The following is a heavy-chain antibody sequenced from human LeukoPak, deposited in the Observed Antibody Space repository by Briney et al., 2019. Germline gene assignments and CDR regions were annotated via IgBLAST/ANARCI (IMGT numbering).Heavy chain of an antibody. D-gene: IGHD5-18*01. Sequence: GGSLRLSCAASGFTVSSYSMNWVRQAPGKGLEWVSSISSSSSYIYYADSVKGRFTTSRDNAKNSLYLQMNSLRAEDTAVYYCARDLDTAMANDAFDIWGQGTMVTVSS. CDR1: GFTVSSYS. CDR3: ARDLDTAMANDAFDI. J-gene: IGHJ3*02. V-gene: IGHV3-21*01. CDR2: ISSSSSYI.